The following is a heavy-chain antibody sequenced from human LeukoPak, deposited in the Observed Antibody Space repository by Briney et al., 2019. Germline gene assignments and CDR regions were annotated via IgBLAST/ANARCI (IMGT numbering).Heavy chain of an antibody. CDR1: GGTFSSYA. D-gene: IGHD2-8*01. CDR2: IIPILGTA. CDR3: ARESMSALVYAFDA. V-gene: IGHV1-69*11. J-gene: IGHJ4*02. Sequence: GASVKVSCKASGGTFSSYAISWVRQAPGQGLEWMGRIIPILGTANYAQKFQGRVTITTDESTSTAYMELSSLRSEDTAVYYCARESMSALVYAFDAWGQGTLVTVSS.